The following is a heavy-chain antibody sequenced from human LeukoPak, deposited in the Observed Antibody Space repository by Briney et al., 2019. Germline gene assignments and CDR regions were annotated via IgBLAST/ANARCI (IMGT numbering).Heavy chain of an antibody. CDR2: ISYDGSNK. Sequence: GGSLRLSCAASGFTFSRYAMHWVRQAPGKGLEWVAVISYDGSNKYYADSVKGRFTISRDNSKNTLYLQMNSLRAEDTAVYYCAKEPGYYFDYWGQGTLVTVSS. J-gene: IGHJ4*02. CDR1: GFTFSRYA. V-gene: IGHV3-30-3*01. D-gene: IGHD3-22*01. CDR3: AKEPGYYFDY.